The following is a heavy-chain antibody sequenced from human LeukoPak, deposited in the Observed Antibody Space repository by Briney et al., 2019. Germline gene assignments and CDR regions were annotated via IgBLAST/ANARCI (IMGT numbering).Heavy chain of an antibody. CDR3: ARGVNWFDP. Sequence: SETLSLTCAVYGGSFSGYYWSWIRQPPGKGLEWIGEINHSGSTNYNPSLKSRVTISVDTSKNQFSLKLSSVTAADTAVYYCARGVNWFDPWGQGTLVTVSS. CDR1: GGSFSGYY. J-gene: IGHJ5*02. CDR2: INHSGST. V-gene: IGHV4-34*01.